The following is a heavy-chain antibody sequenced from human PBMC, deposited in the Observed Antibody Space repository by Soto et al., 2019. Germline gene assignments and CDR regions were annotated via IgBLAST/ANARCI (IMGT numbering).Heavy chain of an antibody. V-gene: IGHV3-23*01. CDR1: GFTLSSYA. J-gene: IGHJ4*02. CDR2: FTGGGRT. Sequence: EVQLLDSGGGLVQPGGSLRLSCAASGFTLSSYAMGWVRQAPGKGLEWVSTFTGGGRTFYADFVKGRFTISRDNSKNTLYLQMNSLRADDTAVYYCAKGNQGSDWGQGTLVTVSS. CDR3: AKGNQGSD.